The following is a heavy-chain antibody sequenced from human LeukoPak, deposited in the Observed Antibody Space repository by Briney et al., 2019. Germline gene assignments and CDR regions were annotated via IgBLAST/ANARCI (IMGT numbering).Heavy chain of an antibody. J-gene: IGHJ4*02. CDR2: INNDGSST. CDR3: AKSYDSTGYSSPFDY. Sequence: GGSLRLSCAASGFIFSNYWMHWVRQAPGKGLVWVSCINNDGSSTSYADSVKGRFTISRDNAKNTLYLQMNSLRPEDTALYYCAKSYDSTGYSSPFDYWGQGTLITVSS. CDR1: GFIFSNYW. D-gene: IGHD3-22*01. V-gene: IGHV3-74*01.